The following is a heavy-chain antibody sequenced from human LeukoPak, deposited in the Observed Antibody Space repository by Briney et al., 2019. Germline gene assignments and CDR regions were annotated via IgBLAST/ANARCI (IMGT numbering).Heavy chain of an antibody. D-gene: IGHD3-10*01. CDR3: ARAVLLWFRDLGY. CDR1: GFTFSSYW. Sequence: GVSLRPSCAASGFTFSSYWISWVRQAPGKGLEWVANIKQDGSEKYYVDSVKGRFTISRDNAKNSLYLQMNSLRAEDTAVYYCARAVLLWFRDLGYWGQGTLVTVSS. CDR2: IKQDGSEK. V-gene: IGHV3-7*04. J-gene: IGHJ4*02.